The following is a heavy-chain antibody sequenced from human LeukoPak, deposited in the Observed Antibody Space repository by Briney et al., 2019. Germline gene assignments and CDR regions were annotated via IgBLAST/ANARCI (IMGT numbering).Heavy chain of an antibody. CDR3: ASPRGFSYGYFDY. CDR2: IYYSKNT. CDR1: GGSISSSSAY. Sequence: SETLSLTCTVSGGSISSSSAYWGWIRQPPGKGLEWIGSIYYSKNTYYNPSLKSRVTISADTSKNQFSLTLGSVSATDTAVYYCASPRGFSYGYFDYWGQGTLVTVPS. J-gene: IGHJ4*02. V-gene: IGHV4-39*01. D-gene: IGHD5-18*01.